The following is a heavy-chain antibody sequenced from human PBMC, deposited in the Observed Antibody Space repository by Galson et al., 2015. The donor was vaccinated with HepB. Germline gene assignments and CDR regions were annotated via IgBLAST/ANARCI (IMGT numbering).Heavy chain of an antibody. CDR3: AREAVVVPEEGWFDP. J-gene: IGHJ5*02. D-gene: IGHD2-2*01. V-gene: IGHV1-69*13. Sequence: SVKVSCKASGGTFSSYAISWVRQAPGQGLEWMGGIIPIFGTANYAQKFQGRVTITADESTSTAYMELSSLRSEDTAVYYCAREAVVVPEEGWFDPWGQGTLVTVSS. CDR2: IIPIFGTA. CDR1: GGTFSSYA.